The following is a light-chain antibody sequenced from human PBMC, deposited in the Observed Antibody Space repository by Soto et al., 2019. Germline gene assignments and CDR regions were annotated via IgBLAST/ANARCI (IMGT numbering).Light chain of an antibody. CDR2: EVN. J-gene: IGLJ2*01. Sequence: QSALTQPPSASGSPGQSVTISCTGTSSDVGGYNYVSWYQQHPGKAPKLMIYEVNKRPSGVPDRFSGSQSGNTASLTVSGLQADDEADYYCSSYAGSTVVFGGGTKLTVL. V-gene: IGLV2-8*01. CDR1: SSDVGGYNY. CDR3: SSYAGSTVV.